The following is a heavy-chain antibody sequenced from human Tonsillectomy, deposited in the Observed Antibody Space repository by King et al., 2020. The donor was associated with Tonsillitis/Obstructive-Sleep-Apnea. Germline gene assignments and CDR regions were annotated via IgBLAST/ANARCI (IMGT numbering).Heavy chain of an antibody. V-gene: IGHV1-69*01. Sequence: QLVQSGAEVKKPGSSVKVSCKASGGTFISDAINWVRQAPGQGLEWMGVIIPIFDTSNYARKFQGRVTITADESTSTAYMELSSLRSEDTAVYYCARVTTDDGYYYFYMDVWGKGTTVTVSS. D-gene: IGHD4-17*01. CDR1: GGTFISDA. CDR3: ARVTTDDGYYYFYMDV. J-gene: IGHJ6*03. CDR2: IIPIFDTS.